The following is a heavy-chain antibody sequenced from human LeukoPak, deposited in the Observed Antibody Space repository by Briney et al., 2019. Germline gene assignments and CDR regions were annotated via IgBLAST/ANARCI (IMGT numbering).Heavy chain of an antibody. J-gene: IGHJ5*02. V-gene: IGHV4-39*01. Sequence: SETLSLTCTVSGGSISSSSYYWGWIRQPPGKGLEWIGSIYYSGSTYYNPSLKSRVTISVDTSKNQFPLKLSSVTAADTAVYYCARQEGPFDPWGQGTLVTVSS. CDR2: IYYSGST. CDR1: GGSISSSSYY. CDR3: ARQEGPFDP.